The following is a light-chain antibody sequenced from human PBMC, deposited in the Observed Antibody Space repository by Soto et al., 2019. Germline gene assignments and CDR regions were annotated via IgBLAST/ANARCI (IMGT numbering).Light chain of an antibody. V-gene: IGLV2-23*01. J-gene: IGLJ3*02. CDR3: YSYAGRSNWV. CDR1: SSDVGSYNL. CDR2: EGS. Sequence: QSALTQPASVSGCPGQSITISCTGSSSDVGSYNLVSWYQQHPGKAPKLMIYEGSKRPSGVSNRFSGSKSGNTASLTISGLQAEDEGDYYCYSYAGRSNWVFGGGTKLTVL.